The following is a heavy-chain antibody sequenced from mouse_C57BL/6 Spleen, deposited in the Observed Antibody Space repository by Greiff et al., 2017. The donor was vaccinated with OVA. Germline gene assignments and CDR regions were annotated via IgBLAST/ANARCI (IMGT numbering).Heavy chain of an antibody. V-gene: IGHV1-22*01. Sequence: VQLQQSGPELVKPGASVKMSCKASGYTFTDYNMHWVKQSHGKSLEWIGYINPNNGGTSYNQKFKGKATFTVNKSSSTAYMGIRSLTSEDSAVYYCYYGSSWYFDVWGKGTTVTVSA. CDR1: GYTFTDYN. J-gene: IGHJ1*03. CDR2: INPNNGGT. D-gene: IGHD1-1*01. CDR3: YYGSSWYFDV.